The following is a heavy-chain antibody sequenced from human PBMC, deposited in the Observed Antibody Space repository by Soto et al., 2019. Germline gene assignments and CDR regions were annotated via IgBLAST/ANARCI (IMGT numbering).Heavy chain of an antibody. CDR2: FFSDAER. Sequence: ESCPTLVNPTETLTLTCSVSEFSLTNGRMGVSWIRQPPGKALEWLAHFFSDAERSYSTSMQSRLNMYKDSSGSQVVLTMTNMAPADTATYFCARMDGDYNYYGLDVWGHGIAVTVYS. CDR3: ARMDGDYNYYGLDV. V-gene: IGHV2-26*01. J-gene: IGHJ6*02. CDR1: EFSLTNGRMG. D-gene: IGHD4-17*01.